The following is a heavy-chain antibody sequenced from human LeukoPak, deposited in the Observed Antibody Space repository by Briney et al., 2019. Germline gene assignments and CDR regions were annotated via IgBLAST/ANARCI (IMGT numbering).Heavy chain of an antibody. D-gene: IGHD3-22*01. CDR2: ISAYNGNT. CDR3: AREPDSSGYYPPDY. CDR1: GYTFTSYG. J-gene: IGHJ4*02. Sequence: ASVKVSCKASGYTFTSYGIIWVRQAPGQGLEWMGWISAYNGNTNYAQKLQGRVTMTTDTSTSTAYMELRSLRSDDTAVYYCAREPDSSGYYPPDYWGQGTLVTVSS. V-gene: IGHV1-18*01.